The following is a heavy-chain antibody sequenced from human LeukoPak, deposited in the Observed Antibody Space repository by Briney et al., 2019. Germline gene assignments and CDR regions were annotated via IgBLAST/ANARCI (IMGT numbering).Heavy chain of an antibody. V-gene: IGHV1-46*01. CDR2: INPRGGST. CDR1: GYTFTSHF. Sequence: ASVKVSCKASGYTFTSHFMHWVRQAPGQGLEWMGIINPRGGSTSYTQKFQGRVTMTRDTSTSTVYMELSSLRSEDTAVYYCARNPKYCSAGSCPDYWGQGTLVTVTS. CDR3: ARNPKYCSAGSCPDY. J-gene: IGHJ4*02. D-gene: IGHD2-15*01.